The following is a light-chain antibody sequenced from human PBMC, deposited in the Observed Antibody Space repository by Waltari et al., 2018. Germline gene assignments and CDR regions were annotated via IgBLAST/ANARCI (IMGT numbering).Light chain of an antibody. CDR1: NSDIGFYNY. CDR2: DVS. V-gene: IGLV2-14*01. J-gene: IGLJ3*02. CDR3: NSYTGSNSWV. Sequence: QSALTQPASVSGSPGQSITISCTGTNSDIGFYNYVSWYRQYPSKAPKLIIYDVSERPSGVSSRFSASKSGNTASLTISGLQADDEADYYCNSYTGSNSWVFGGGTKVTVL.